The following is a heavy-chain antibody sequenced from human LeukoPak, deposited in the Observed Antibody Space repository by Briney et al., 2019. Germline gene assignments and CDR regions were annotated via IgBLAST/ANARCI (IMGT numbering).Heavy chain of an antibody. J-gene: IGHJ4*02. V-gene: IGHV1-46*01. D-gene: IGHD4-23*01. CDR3: ARALLGYGGIP. CDR1: GYTFTSYY. CDR2: INPSGGST. Sequence: ASVKVSCKASGYTFTSYYMHWVRQAPGQGLEWMGIINPSGGSTSYAQKFQGRVTMTRDMSTSTVYMELSSLRSEDTAVYYCARALLGYGGIPWGQGTLVTVSS.